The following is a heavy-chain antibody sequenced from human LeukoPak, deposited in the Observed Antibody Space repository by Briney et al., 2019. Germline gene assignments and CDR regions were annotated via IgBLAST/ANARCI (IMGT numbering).Heavy chain of an antibody. CDR3: ATYGSGSYYNTSLDY. J-gene: IGHJ4*02. CDR2: MNPNSGNT. CDR1: GYTFTSYD. D-gene: IGHD3-10*01. Sequence: GASMKVSCKASGYTFTSYDINWVRQATGQGLEWMGWMNPNSGNTGYAQKFQGRVTMTRNTSISTAYMELSSLRSEDTAVYYCATYGSGSYYNTSLDYWGQGTLVTVSS. V-gene: IGHV1-8*01.